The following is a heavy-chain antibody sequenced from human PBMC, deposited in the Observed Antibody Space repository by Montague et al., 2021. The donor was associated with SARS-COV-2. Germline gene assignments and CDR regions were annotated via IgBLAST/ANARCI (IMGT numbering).Heavy chain of an antibody. CDR3: ARIGDGYDAPPDY. D-gene: IGHD5-24*01. CDR1: VGSFSGYY. CDR2: INNSGST. Sequence: SETLSLTCDVYVGSFSGYYWSRIRQPPGKGLEWIGEINNSGSTNYNPSLRSRITILVDTSKNQFSLKLSSVTAADTAVYYCARIGDGYDAPPDYWGQGTLVTVSS. V-gene: IGHV4-34*01. J-gene: IGHJ4*02.